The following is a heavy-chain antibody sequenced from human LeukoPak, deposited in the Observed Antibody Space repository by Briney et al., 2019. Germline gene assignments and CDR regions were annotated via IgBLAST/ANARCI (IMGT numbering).Heavy chain of an antibody. V-gene: IGHV3-30*18. J-gene: IGHJ3*02. D-gene: IGHD2-2*01. CDR3: AKPALGYCSSTSCYRSSAFDI. CDR2: ISYDGSNK. Sequence: GRSLRLSCAASGFTFSSYGMHWVRQAPGKGLEWVAVISYDGSNKYYADSVKGRFTISRDNSKNTLYLQMNSLRAEDTAVYYCAKPALGYCSSTSCYRSSAFDIWGQGTMVTVSS. CDR1: GFTFSSYG.